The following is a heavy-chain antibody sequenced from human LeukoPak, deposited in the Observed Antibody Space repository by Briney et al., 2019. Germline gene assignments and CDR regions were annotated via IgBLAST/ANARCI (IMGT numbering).Heavy chain of an antibody. Sequence: ASVKVSCKASGYTFTGYYMHWVRQAPGQGLEWMGRINPNSGGTNYAQKFQGRVTMTRDTSISTAYMELSRLRSDDTAVYYCARARWGDSSGYYCVYWGQGTLVTVSS. D-gene: IGHD3-22*01. J-gene: IGHJ4*02. CDR3: ARARWGDSSGYYCVY. CDR2: INPNSGGT. CDR1: GYTFTGYY. V-gene: IGHV1-2*06.